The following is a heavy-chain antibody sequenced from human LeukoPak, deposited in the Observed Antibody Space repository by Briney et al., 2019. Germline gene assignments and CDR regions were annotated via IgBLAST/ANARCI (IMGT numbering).Heavy chain of an antibody. D-gene: IGHD1-20*01. V-gene: IGHV3-23*01. CDR3: ARGLTARNWFDP. CDR2: ISGSGGCT. J-gene: IGHJ5*02. CDR1: GFTFSSYG. Sequence: GGSLRLSCAASGFTFSSYGMSWVRQAPGKGLEWVSAISGSGGCTYYADSVKGRFTISRDNSKNTLYLQMNSLRGEDTAVYYCARGLTARNWFDPWGQGTLVTVSS.